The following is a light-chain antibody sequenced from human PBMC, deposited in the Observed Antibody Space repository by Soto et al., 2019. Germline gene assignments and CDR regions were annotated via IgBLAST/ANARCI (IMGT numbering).Light chain of an antibody. J-gene: IGLJ2*01. Sequence: QSVLTQPPSASGTPGQRVAISCSGGSSDIGSNPVNWYLHLPGAAPKLLIYRDNQRPSGVTDRLSGSMSGTSASLTISGLQSEDEADYFCSAWDDNVYGPVFGGGTKLTVL. CDR3: SAWDDNVYGPV. CDR2: RDN. CDR1: SSDIGSNP. V-gene: IGLV1-44*01.